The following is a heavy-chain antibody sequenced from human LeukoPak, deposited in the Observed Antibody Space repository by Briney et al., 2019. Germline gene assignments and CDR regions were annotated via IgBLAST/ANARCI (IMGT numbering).Heavy chain of an antibody. Sequence: GGSLRLSCTASGFTFSDYWMSWIRQAPGKGPEWVANIRQDGSEKNSVGSVRGRFTISRDNAKNTLYLQMSSLRVEDTAMYYCARDSPLGSYWGQGTLVTVAS. J-gene: IGHJ4*02. V-gene: IGHV3-7*01. D-gene: IGHD3-10*01. CDR2: IRQDGSEK. CDR1: GFTFSDYW. CDR3: ARDSPLGSY.